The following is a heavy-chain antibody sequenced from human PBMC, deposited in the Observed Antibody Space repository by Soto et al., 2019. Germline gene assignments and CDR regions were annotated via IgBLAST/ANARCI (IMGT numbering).Heavy chain of an antibody. V-gene: IGHV1-18*01. J-gene: IGHJ4*02. Sequence: ASVKVSCKASGYTFTSYGISWVRQAPGQGLEWMGWISAYNGNTNYAQKLQGRVTMTTDTSTSTAYMELRSLRSDDTAVYYCARSEGLVHLNFFDYWGQGTLVTVSS. CDR2: ISAYNGNT. D-gene: IGHD6-19*01. CDR3: ARSEGLVHLNFFDY. CDR1: GYTFTSYG.